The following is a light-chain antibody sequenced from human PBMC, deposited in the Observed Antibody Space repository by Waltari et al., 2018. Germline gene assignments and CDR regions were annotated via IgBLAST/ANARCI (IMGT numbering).Light chain of an antibody. Sequence: QSALTQPASVSGSPGQALTISCTGTSRDVGGYNYVSCYQQHPGKPPKLMIYEVSNRPSGVSNRFSGSKSGNTASLTISGLQAEDEADYYCSSYTSSSTLVFGGGTKLTVL. CDR2: EVS. V-gene: IGLV2-14*01. J-gene: IGLJ2*01. CDR3: SSYTSSSTLV. CDR1: SRDVGGYNY.